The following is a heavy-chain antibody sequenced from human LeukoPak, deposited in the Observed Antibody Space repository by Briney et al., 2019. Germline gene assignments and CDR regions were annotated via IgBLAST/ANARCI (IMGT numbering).Heavy chain of an antibody. CDR2: IYSSGIT. CDR1: GGFVSTYY. CDR3: ARALGARAYYYMDV. V-gene: IGHV4-4*07. J-gene: IGHJ6*03. D-gene: IGHD5-12*01. Sequence: SETLSLTCTVSGGFVSTYYWYWIRQSAGKGLEWIGRIYSSGITDYSPSLKSRATMSVDTSNNQFSLRLTSVTAADTAVYYCARALGARAYYYMDVWGKGTTVTVSS.